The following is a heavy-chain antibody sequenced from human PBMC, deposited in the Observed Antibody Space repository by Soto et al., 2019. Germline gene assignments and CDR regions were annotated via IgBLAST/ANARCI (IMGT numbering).Heavy chain of an antibody. J-gene: IGHJ1*01. CDR3: AKSHLGGSHDVEYFQH. CDR1: GFTFSSYA. Sequence: EVQLLESGGGLVQPGGSLRLSCAASGFTFSSYAMSWVRQAPGKGLEWVSAISGSGGSTYYADSVKGRFTISRDNSKNTLYLQMNSLRAEDTAVYYCAKSHLGGSHDVEYFQHWGQGTLGTVSS. D-gene: IGHD1-26*01. CDR2: ISGSGGST. V-gene: IGHV3-23*01.